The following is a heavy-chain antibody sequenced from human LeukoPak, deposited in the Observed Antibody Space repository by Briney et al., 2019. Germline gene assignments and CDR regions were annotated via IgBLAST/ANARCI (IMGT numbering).Heavy chain of an antibody. J-gene: IGHJ4*02. CDR2: IWYDGSNK. CDR3: AKDRYYGSGSYYRIYYFDY. CDR1: GFTFSSYG. D-gene: IGHD3-10*01. Sequence: GGSLRLSCAASGFTFSSYGMHWVRQAPGKGLEWVAVIWYDGSNKYYADSVKGRFTISRDNSKNTLYLQMNSLRAEDTAVYYCAKDRYYGSGSYYRIYYFDYWGQGTLVTVSS. V-gene: IGHV3-33*06.